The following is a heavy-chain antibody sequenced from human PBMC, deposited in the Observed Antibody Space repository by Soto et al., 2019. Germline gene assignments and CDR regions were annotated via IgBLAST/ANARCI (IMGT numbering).Heavy chain of an antibody. CDR1: GFTFSSYG. J-gene: IGHJ4*02. Sequence: SLRLSCAASGFTFSSYGMHWFRQAPGKGLEWVAVIWYDGSNKYYADSVKGRFTISRDNSKNTLYLQMNSLRAEDTAVYYCATSGYSYPRSGDYFDYWGQGTLVTVSS. V-gene: IGHV3-33*01. D-gene: IGHD5-18*01. CDR2: IWYDGSNK. CDR3: ATSGYSYPRSGDYFDY.